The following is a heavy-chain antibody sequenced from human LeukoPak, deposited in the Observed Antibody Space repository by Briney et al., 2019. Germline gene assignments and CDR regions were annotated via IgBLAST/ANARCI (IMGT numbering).Heavy chain of an antibody. J-gene: IGHJ4*02. CDR1: GFTFSTYA. D-gene: IGHD4-17*01. CDR3: AKERDYGHFDY. Sequence: GGSLRLSCEASGFTFSTYAMSWVRQAPGKGLEWVSGISGSATNTYYTDSVKGRFPISRDNSKNALYLQMYSLRAEHTAIYYCAKERDYGHFDYWGRGTLVTASS. CDR2: ISGSATNT. V-gene: IGHV3-23*01.